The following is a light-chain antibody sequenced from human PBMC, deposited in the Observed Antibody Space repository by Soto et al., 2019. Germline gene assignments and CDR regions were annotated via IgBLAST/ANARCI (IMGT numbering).Light chain of an antibody. CDR2: GSS. CDR3: HQYGSSPPDT. Sequence: EVVLTQSPGTLSLSPGESVTLSCRASQSVNNNYFAWYQQKTGQAPSLLIFGSSDRATGIPDRFSGSVSGTDFTLPISRLEPDDFAAYYCHQYGSSPPDTFGQGTKLEIK. V-gene: IGKV3-20*01. CDR1: QSVNNNY. J-gene: IGKJ2*01.